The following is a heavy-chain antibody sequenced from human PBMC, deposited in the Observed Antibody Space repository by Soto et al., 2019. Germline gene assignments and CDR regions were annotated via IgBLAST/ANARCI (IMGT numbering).Heavy chain of an antibody. CDR2: IYYSGST. D-gene: IGHD4-17*01. J-gene: IGHJ4*02. Sequence: PSETLSLTCTVSGGSISSYYWSWIRQPPGKGLEWIGYIYYSGSTNYNPSLKSRVTISVDTSKNQFSLKLSSVTAADTAVYYCARSSQSTVTTFHYWGQGTLVTVSS. V-gene: IGHV4-59*08. CDR3: ARSSQSTVTTFHY. CDR1: GGSISSYY.